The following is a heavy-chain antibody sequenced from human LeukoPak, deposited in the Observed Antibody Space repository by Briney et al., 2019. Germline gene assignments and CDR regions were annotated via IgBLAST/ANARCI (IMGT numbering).Heavy chain of an antibody. CDR1: GFTFDDYA. V-gene: IGHV3-9*01. CDR3: AKDRGGIAVAGTGGFDY. Sequence: GGSLRLSCAASGFTFDDYAMHWVRQAPGKGLEWVSGISWNSGSIGYADSVKGRFTISRDNAKNSLYLQMNSLRAEDTALYYCAKDRGGIAVAGTGGFDYWGQGTLVTVSS. J-gene: IGHJ4*02. D-gene: IGHD6-19*01. CDR2: ISWNSGSI.